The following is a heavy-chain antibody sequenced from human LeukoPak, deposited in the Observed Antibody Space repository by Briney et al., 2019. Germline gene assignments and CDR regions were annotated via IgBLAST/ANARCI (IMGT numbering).Heavy chain of an antibody. D-gene: IGHD3-10*01. Sequence: PGGSLRLSCAASGFTFSSYSMNWVRQAPGKGLEWVSSISSNISYIYYADSVKGRFTITRDNAKNSLYLQMHSLRAEDTAVYYCARGLQLLWFGELSHYGMDVWGQGTTVTVSS. J-gene: IGHJ6*02. CDR1: GFTFSSYS. V-gene: IGHV3-21*01. CDR3: ARGLQLLWFGELSHYGMDV. CDR2: ISSNISYI.